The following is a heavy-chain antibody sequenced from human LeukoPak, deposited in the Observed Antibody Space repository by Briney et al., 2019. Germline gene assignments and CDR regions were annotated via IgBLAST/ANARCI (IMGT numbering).Heavy chain of an antibody. CDR3: ARDGTYSYGVWFDP. Sequence: PSETLSLTCTVSGGSISSSSYYWGWIRQPPGKGLEWIGSIYYSGNTYYNPSLKSRVTISVDTSKNQFSLKLSSVTAADTAVYYCARDGTYSYGVWFDPWGQGTLVTVSS. CDR1: GGSISSSSYY. J-gene: IGHJ5*02. V-gene: IGHV4-39*07. CDR2: IYYSGNT. D-gene: IGHD5-18*01.